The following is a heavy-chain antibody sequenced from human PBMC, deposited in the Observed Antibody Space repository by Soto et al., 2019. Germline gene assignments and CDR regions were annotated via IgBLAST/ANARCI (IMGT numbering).Heavy chain of an antibody. V-gene: IGHV4-59*01. Sequence: QVQLQESGLGLVKPSETLSLTCTVSGGSISSYYWSWIRQPPGKGLEWIGYIYYSGSTNYNPSLKSRVTISVDTSKNQFSLKLSSVTAADTAVYYCAREVAMAGTYPPDYFDYWCQGTLVTVSS. D-gene: IGHD6-19*01. CDR2: IYYSGST. J-gene: IGHJ4*02. CDR1: GGSISSYY. CDR3: AREVAMAGTYPPDYFDY.